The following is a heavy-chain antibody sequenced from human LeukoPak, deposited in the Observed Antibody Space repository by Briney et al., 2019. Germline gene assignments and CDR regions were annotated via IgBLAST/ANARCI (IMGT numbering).Heavy chain of an antibody. D-gene: IGHD5-18*01. Sequence: ASVKVSCKASGYTFTSYDINWVRQAPGQGLEWMGWISAYNGNTNYAQKLQGRVTMTTGTSTSTAYMELRSLRSDDTAVYYYARVLPATAMVASGADYYYYYYMDVWGKGTTVTVSS. CDR3: ARVLPATAMVASGADYYYYYYMDV. V-gene: IGHV1-18*01. J-gene: IGHJ6*03. CDR2: ISAYNGNT. CDR1: GYTFTSYD.